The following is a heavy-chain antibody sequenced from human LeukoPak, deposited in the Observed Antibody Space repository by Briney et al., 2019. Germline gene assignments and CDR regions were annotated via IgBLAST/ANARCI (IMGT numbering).Heavy chain of an antibody. CDR2: ICYSGST. J-gene: IGHJ3*02. CDR3: ARDLSYYYDSSGHHAFDI. Sequence: SETLSLTCTVSGGSISSYYWSWIRQPPGKGLEWIGYICYSGSTNYNPSLKSRVTISVDTSKNQFSLKLSSVTAADTAVYYCARDLSYYYDSSGHHAFDIWGQGTMVTVSS. D-gene: IGHD3-22*01. CDR1: GGSISSYY. V-gene: IGHV4-59*01.